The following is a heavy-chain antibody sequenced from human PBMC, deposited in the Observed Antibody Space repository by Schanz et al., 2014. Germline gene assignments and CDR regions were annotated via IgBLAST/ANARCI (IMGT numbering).Heavy chain of an antibody. V-gene: IGHV3-30*04. D-gene: IGHD3-9*01. J-gene: IGHJ4*02. Sequence: QVQLVESGGGLVKPGDSLRLSCAASGFTFSTCAMHWVRQAPGKGLEWVAVISYEGNDKYYGDSVKGRFTISRDSPKNRLYLQMNSLRPEDSGVYYCARGVARERYSDWLELDYWGQGTLVTVSS. CDR3: ARGVARERYSDWLELDY. CDR1: GFTFSTCA. CDR2: ISYEGNDK.